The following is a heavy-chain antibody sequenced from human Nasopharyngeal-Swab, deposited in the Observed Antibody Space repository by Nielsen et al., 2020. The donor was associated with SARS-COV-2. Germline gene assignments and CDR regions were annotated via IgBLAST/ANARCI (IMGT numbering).Heavy chain of an antibody. Sequence: SVKVSCKASGGTFSSYAISWVRQAPGQGLEWMGRIIPILGIANYAQKFQGRVTITADKSTSTAYMELSRLRSDDTAVYYCAREPDSSGWYATSNWFDPWGQGTLVTVSS. CDR3: AREPDSSGWYATSNWFDP. J-gene: IGHJ5*02. D-gene: IGHD6-19*01. V-gene: IGHV1-69*04. CDR1: GGTFSSYA. CDR2: IIPILGIA.